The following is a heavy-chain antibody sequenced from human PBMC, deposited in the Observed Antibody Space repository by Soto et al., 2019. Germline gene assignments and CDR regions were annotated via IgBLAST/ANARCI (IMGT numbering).Heavy chain of an antibody. Sequence: ASVKVSCKASGYTFTSYGISWVRQAPGQGLEWMGWISAYNGNTNYAQKLQGRVTMTTDTSTSTAYMELRSLRSDDTAVYYCARDKDAATARAHYYYYGMDVWGQGTTVTVSS. CDR3: ARDKDAATARAHYYYYGMDV. J-gene: IGHJ6*02. CDR2: ISAYNGNT. CDR1: GYTFTSYG. V-gene: IGHV1-18*04. D-gene: IGHD2-15*01.